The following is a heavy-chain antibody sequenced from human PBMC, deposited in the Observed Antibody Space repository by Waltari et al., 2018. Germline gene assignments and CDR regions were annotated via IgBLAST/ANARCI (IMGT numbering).Heavy chain of an antibody. J-gene: IGHJ4*02. V-gene: IGHV3-30*02. CDR2: RLYDGSNK. CDR1: GFTFSSYG. CDR3: AKGTYYFDY. Sequence: QVQLVESGGGVVQPGGSLILSCAASGFTFSSYGMHWVRQAPGKGLEWVVCRLYDGSNKYYADSVKGRFTISRDNSKNTLYLQMNSLRAEDTAVYYCAKGTYYFDYWGQGTLVTVSS.